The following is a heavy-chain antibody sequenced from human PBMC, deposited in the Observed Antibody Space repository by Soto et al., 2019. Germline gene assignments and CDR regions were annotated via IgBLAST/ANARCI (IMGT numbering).Heavy chain of an antibody. CDR1: GFTFSSYW. CDR3: ARVETCSSTSCYSVFDY. Sequence: EVQLVESGGGLVQPGGSLRLSCAASGFTFSSYWMHWVRQAPGKGLVWVSRINSDGSSTTYADSVKGRSTISRDNAKNTLYLQMNRPRAEETAVYYCARVETCSSTSCYSVFDYWCQGTVVTVSS. D-gene: IGHD2-2*01. J-gene: IGHJ4*02. CDR2: INSDGSST. V-gene: IGHV3-74*03.